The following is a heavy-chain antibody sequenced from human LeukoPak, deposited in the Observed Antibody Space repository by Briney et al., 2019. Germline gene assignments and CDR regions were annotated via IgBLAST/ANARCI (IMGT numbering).Heavy chain of an antibody. D-gene: IGHD3-10*01. CDR2: ITTYNGNT. CDR1: GYTFTSCD. V-gene: IGHV1-18*01. J-gene: IGHJ4*02. CDR3: ASHGSGSYYFDY. Sequence: ASVKVSCKASGYTFTSCDISWVRQAPGQGLEWKGWITTYNGNTNFAQKFQGRVTMTTDTITSTAYMELRSLRSDDTAVYYCASHGSGSYYFDYWGQGALVTVSS.